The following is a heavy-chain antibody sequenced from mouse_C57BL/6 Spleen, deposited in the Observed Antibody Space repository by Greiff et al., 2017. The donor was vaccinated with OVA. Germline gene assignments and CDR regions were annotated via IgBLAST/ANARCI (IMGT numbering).Heavy chain of an antibody. D-gene: IGHD1-1*01. CDR2: INPSTGGT. V-gene: IGHV1-42*01. J-gene: IGHJ2*01. CDR3: ARELRSFFDY. CDR1: GYSFTGYY. Sequence: VQLQQSGPELVKPGASVKISCKASGYSFTGYYMNWVKQSPEKSLEWIGEINPSTGGTTYNQKFKAKATLTVDKSSSTAYMQLKSLTSEDSAVYYCARELRSFFDYWGQGTTLTVPS.